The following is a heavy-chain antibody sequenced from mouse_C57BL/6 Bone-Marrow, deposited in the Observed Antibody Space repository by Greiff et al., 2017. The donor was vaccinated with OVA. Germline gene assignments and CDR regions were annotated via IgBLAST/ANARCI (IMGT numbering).Heavy chain of an antibody. CDR1: GYTFTDHT. V-gene: IGHV1-78*01. D-gene: IGHD2-4*01. CDR2: IYPRDGST. CDR3: ARYSRMITTTTYYFDY. Sequence: VQLQQSDAELVKPGASVKISCKVSGYTFTDHTIHWMKQRPEQGLEWIGYIYPRDGSTKYNEKFKGKATLTADKSSSTAYMQLNSLTSEDSAVYFCARYSRMITTTTYYFDYWGQGTTLTVSS. J-gene: IGHJ2*01.